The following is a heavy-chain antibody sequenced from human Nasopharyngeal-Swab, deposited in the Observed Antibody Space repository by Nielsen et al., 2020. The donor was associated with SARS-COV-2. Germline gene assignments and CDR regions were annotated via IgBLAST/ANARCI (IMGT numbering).Heavy chain of an antibody. D-gene: IGHD3-3*01. CDR1: GDSVSSHSAG. J-gene: IGHJ5*02. CDR3: ARGRDFSFDP. Sequence: QTLSLTCAISGDSVSSHSAGWNWIRHSPSRGLEWLGRTLYRSKWYNDYAESVKSRIAVNPDTSKNQFSLQLNSVTPEDTAVYYCARGRDFSFDPWGQGTLVTASS. V-gene: IGHV6-1*01. CDR2: TLYRSKWYN.